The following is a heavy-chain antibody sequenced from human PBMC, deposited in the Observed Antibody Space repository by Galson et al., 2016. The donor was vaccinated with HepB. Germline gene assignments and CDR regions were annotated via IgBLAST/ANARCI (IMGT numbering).Heavy chain of an antibody. Sequence: QSGAEVKKPGESLKISCKASGGTFSSYAISWVRQAPGQGLERMGGIIPIFGTANSAQKFQGRVTITADKSTSTAYMELSSLRSEDTAVYYCATNPLIYDSSGYYYGSADYWGQGTLVTVSS. D-gene: IGHD3-22*01. CDR2: IIPIFGTA. CDR3: ATNPLIYDSSGYYYGSADY. J-gene: IGHJ4*02. CDR1: GGTFSSYA. V-gene: IGHV1-69*06.